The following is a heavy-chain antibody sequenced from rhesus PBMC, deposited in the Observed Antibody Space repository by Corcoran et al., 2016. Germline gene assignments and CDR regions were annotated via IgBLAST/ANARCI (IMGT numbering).Heavy chain of an antibody. J-gene: IGHJ4*01. D-gene: IGHD4-29*01. V-gene: IGHV4-106*01. CDR1: GGSISDDYY. CDR3: AREIYGGGVDY. CDR2: IYGSGGRT. Sequence: QVQLQESGPGLVKPSETLSLTCAVSGGSISDDYYWSWIRQPPGKGLEWIGYIYGSGGRTNYNPSLKNRVTISIDTSKNQFSLKLSSVTAADTAVYYCAREIYGGGVDYWGQGVLVTVSS.